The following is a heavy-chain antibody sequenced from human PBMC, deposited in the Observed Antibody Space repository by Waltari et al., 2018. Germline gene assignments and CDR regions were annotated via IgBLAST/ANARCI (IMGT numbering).Heavy chain of an antibody. D-gene: IGHD3-16*01. V-gene: IGHV4-38-2*01. J-gene: IGHJ5*02. Sequence: QVQLQESGPGLVKPSETLSLTCAVSGYSISSGYYWGWIRQPPGKGLEWIGSIYHSGSTYYNPSLKSRVTISVDTSKNQFSLKLSSVTAADTAVYYCARGEGFWFDPWGQGTLVTVSS. CDR2: IYHSGST. CDR3: ARGEGFWFDP. CDR1: GYSISSGYY.